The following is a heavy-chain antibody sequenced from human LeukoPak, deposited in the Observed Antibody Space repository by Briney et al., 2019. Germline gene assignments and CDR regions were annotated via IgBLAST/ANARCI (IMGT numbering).Heavy chain of an antibody. CDR3: ARFRLSNYDILTGYYYYLDY. Sequence: GGSLRLSCAASGFSFSSYSMNWVRQAPGKGLEWVSSICVGGGYIHYADSVKGRFTISRDNAKNSLYLQMNSLRAEDTAVYYCARFRLSNYDILTGYYYYLDYWGQGTLVTVST. D-gene: IGHD3-9*01. J-gene: IGHJ4*02. CDR1: GFSFSSYS. V-gene: IGHV3-21*01. CDR2: ICVGGGYI.